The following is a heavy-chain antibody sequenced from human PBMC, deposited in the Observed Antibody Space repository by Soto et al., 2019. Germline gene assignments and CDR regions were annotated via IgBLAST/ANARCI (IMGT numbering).Heavy chain of an antibody. V-gene: IGHV4-59*01. CDR1: GVSMSNYY. Sequence: NPSETLSLTCTVSGVSMSNYYGSWIRQPPGKGLEHIGYVYYSGSTNYNPSLKSRVTISVDTSNNQFSLKLSSVTAADTAIYYCERSGHTFGGVIWGQGILVTVSS. D-gene: IGHD3-16*01. CDR3: ERSGHTFGGVI. J-gene: IGHJ4*02. CDR2: VYYSGST.